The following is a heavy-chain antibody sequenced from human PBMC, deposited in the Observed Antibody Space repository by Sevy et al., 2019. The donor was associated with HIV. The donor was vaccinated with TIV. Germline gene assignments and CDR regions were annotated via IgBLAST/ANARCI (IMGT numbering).Heavy chain of an antibody. V-gene: IGHV3-74*01. CDR1: GFTFSSYC. CDR3: ARDPTIIAAAGPKILGGY. Sequence: GGSLRLSCAASGFTFSSYCMHWVRQAPGKGLVWVSRINSDGSSTSYADSVKGRFTISRDNAKNTLYLQMNSLRAEDTAVYYCARDPTIIAAAGPKILGGYWGQGTLVTVS. CDR2: INSDGSST. J-gene: IGHJ4*02. D-gene: IGHD6-13*01.